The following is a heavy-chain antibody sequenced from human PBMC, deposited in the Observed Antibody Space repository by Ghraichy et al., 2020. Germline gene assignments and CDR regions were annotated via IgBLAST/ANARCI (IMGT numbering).Heavy chain of an antibody. J-gene: IGHJ4*02. V-gene: IGHV4-39*01. Sequence: ESLNISCTVSGGSISSSSYYWGWIRQPPGKGLEWIGSIYYSGSTYYNPSLKSRVTISVDTSKNQFSLKLSSVTAADTAVYYCARLDYYLPDYWGQGTLVTVSS. D-gene: IGHD3-10*01. CDR1: GGSISSSSYY. CDR3: ARLDYYLPDY. CDR2: IYYSGST.